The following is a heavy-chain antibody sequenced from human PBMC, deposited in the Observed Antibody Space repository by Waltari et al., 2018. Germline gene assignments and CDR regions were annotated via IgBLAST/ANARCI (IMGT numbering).Heavy chain of an antibody. V-gene: IGHV4-4*02. CDR2: VHGSGRS. J-gene: IGHJ4*02. D-gene: IGHD2-15*01. CDR3: ARDRGRGLYLDS. Sequence: QLQLQESSPGLVKPSETLSLTCAVSGDSVTNSYWWSWVRQAPGKGLEWLGQVHGSGRSNYNPSFASRGHVSLDMANNQGSLKVKSAIAAEKAVYYCARDRGRGLYLDSWGPGTLVTGSP. CDR1: GDSVTNSYW.